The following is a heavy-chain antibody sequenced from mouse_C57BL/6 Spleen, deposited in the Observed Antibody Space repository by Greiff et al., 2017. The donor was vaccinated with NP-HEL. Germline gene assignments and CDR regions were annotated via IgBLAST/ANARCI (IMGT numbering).Heavy chain of an antibody. Sequence: HLVESGPELVKPGASVKISCKASGYSFTDYNMNWVKQSNGKSLEWIGVINPNYGTTSYNQKFKGKATLTVDQSSSTAYMQLNSLTSEDSAVYYCARSHGYSYAMDYWGQGTSVTVSS. CDR2: INPNYGTT. D-gene: IGHD2-3*01. J-gene: IGHJ4*01. CDR1: GYSFTDYN. CDR3: ARSHGYSYAMDY. V-gene: IGHV1-39*01.